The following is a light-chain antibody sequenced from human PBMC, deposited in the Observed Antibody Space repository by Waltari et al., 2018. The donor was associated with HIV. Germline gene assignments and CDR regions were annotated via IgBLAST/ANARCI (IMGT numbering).Light chain of an antibody. Sequence: QSALTQPHSVSGSPGQSVTISCTGASSDIGTSHYVSWYQQRPGKAPKLLIYNVNYRPSGVPARFSGSKSDNTASLTISGLQAEDEADYYCCSYAGSYTYVVFGGGTKLTVL. J-gene: IGLJ2*01. CDR2: NVN. V-gene: IGLV2-11*01. CDR1: SSDIGTSHY. CDR3: CSYAGSYTYVV.